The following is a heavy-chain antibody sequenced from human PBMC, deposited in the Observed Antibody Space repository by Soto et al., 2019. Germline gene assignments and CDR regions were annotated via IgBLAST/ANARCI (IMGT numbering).Heavy chain of an antibody. CDR1: GYTFTGYY. J-gene: IGHJ4*02. D-gene: IGHD1-26*01. CDR2: INPNSGGT. V-gene: IGHV1-2*04. Sequence: ASVKVSCKASGYTFTGYYMHWVRQAPGQGLEWMGWINPNSGGTNYAQKFQGWVTMTRDTSISTAYMELSRLRSDDTAVYYCARSFSLGYSGSYYLGYWGQGTLVTVSS. CDR3: ARSFSLGYSGSYYLGY.